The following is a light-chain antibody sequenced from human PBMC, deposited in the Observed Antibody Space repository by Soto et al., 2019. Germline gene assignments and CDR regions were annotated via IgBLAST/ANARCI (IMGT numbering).Light chain of an antibody. Sequence: MVLSQSPGTLSLSQGERASLSCRASQSVSNNYLAWYQQKPGQAPRLLIYGASNRATGIPDRFSGSGSGTDFTLTISRLEPEDFAVYYCQQYGSSGTFGQGTKVDIK. CDR2: GAS. CDR3: QQYGSSGT. CDR1: QSVSNNY. J-gene: IGKJ1*01. V-gene: IGKV3-20*01.